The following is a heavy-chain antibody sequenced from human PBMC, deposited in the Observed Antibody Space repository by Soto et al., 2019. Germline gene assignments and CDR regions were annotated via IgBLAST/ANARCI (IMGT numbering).Heavy chain of an antibody. V-gene: IGHV1-46*01. Sequence: ASVKVSCKASGYTFTNYYMHWVRQAPGQGLEWMGMINPRGGRTTYPQKFQGRVTMTTDTSTSTVYMELSSLRSEDTAVYYCATTRALKYGMDVWGQGTTVTVSS. CDR2: INPRGGRT. CDR1: GYTFTNYY. D-gene: IGHD4-4*01. J-gene: IGHJ6*02. CDR3: ATTRALKYGMDV.